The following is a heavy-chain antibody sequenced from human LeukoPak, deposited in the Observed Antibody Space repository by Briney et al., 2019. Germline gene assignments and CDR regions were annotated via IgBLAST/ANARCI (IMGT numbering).Heavy chain of an antibody. Sequence: GGSLRLSCAASGFTFSSYSLTWVRQAPGKGLEWVSSISSSSLYIYYTDSVKGRFTISRDDAKNSLFLQMNSLRAEDTAIYYCATINFRPYWGQGTLVTVSS. CDR3: ATINFRPY. CDR1: GFTFSSYS. D-gene: IGHD1-1*01. V-gene: IGHV3-21*04. J-gene: IGHJ4*02. CDR2: ISSSSLYI.